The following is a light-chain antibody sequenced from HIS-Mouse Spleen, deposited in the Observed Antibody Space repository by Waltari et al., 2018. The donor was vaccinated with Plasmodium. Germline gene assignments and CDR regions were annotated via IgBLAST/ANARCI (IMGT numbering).Light chain of an antibody. J-gene: IGKJ4*01. CDR1: QGISSY. CDR3: QQYYSYPLT. V-gene: IGKV1-8*01. Sequence: AIRMTQSPSSFSASTGDRVTTTCRASQGISSYFAWYQPKPGKAPKLLIYAATNLQSGVPSRFSGSGSGTDFTLTISCLQSEDFATYYCQQYYSYPLTFGGGTKVEIK. CDR2: AAT.